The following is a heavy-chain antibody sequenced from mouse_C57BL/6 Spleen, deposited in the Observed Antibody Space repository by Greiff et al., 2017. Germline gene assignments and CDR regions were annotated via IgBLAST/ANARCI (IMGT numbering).Heavy chain of an antibody. V-gene: IGHV1-66*01. CDR3: ARPYYGSSYYFDY. J-gene: IGHJ2*01. Sequence: VKLMESGPELVKPGASVKISCKASGYSFTSYYIHWVKQRPGQGLEWIGWIYPGSGNTKYNEKFKGKATLTADTSSSTAYMQLSSLTSEDSAVYYCARPYYGSSYYFDYWGQGTTLTVSS. CDR2: IYPGSGNT. CDR1: GYSFTSYY. D-gene: IGHD1-1*01.